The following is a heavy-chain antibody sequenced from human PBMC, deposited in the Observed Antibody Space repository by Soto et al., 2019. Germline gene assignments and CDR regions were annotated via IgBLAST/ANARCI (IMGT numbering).Heavy chain of an antibody. V-gene: IGHV3-23*01. CDR1: GFTFSSYT. CDR3: AKVGRSYYERDY. D-gene: IGHD1-26*01. J-gene: IGHJ4*02. CDR2: ITGVGGST. Sequence: EVQLLESGGSLVQPGGSLSLSCAASGFTFSSYTMTWARQAPGQGLEWVSTITGVGGSTYYADSVKGRFTISRDNSKNTLCLQMNSLRAEDTAVYYWAKVGRSYYERDYRGQGTVVTVPS.